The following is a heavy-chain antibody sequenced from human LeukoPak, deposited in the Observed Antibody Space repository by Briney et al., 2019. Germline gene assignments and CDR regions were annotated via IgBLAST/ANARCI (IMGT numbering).Heavy chain of an antibody. CDR1: GGTFSSYA. Sequence: GGSLRLSCAASGGTFSSYAISWVRQAPGQGLEWMGGIIPIFGTANYAQKFQGRVTITADESTSTAYMELSSLRSEDTAVYYCARGVIPGSGYYHRFDYWGQGTLVTVSS. CDR2: IIPIFGTA. J-gene: IGHJ4*02. V-gene: IGHV1-69*01. CDR3: ARGVIPGSGYYHRFDY. D-gene: IGHD3-3*01.